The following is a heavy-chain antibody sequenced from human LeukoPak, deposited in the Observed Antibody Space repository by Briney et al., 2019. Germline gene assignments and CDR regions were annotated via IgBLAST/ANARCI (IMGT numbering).Heavy chain of an antibody. CDR3: ARGRVRCSGGNCYSYAFDI. CDR2: ISPKSGGT. V-gene: IGHV1-2*02. CDR1: GYTFIDFY. D-gene: IGHD2-15*01. J-gene: IGHJ3*02. Sequence: ASVKVSCKASGYTFIDFYMHWVRQAPGQGLEWMGWISPKSGGTNYAQKFKGRLTVTRDTSISTAYMELSWLTSDDTALYYGARGRVRCSGGNCYSYAFDIWGQGTMVTVSS.